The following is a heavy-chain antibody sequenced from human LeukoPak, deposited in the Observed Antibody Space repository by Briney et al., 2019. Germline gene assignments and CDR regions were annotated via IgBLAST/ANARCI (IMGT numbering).Heavy chain of an antibody. J-gene: IGHJ4*02. D-gene: IGHD3-10*01. CDR1: GFTVSSNY. V-gene: IGHV3-66*01. CDR3: ARDRGGGQIIRHYFDY. Sequence: GGSLRLSCAASGFTVSSNYMSWGRQAPGKGLEWVSVIYSGGSTYYADSVTGRFTISRDNSKNTLYLQMNSLRAEDTAVYYCARDRGGGQIIRHYFDYWGQGTLVTVSS. CDR2: IYSGGST.